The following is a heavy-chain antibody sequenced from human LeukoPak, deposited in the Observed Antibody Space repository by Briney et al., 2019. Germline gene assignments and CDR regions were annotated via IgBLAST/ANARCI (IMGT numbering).Heavy chain of an antibody. CDR2: ISPSGTDT. Sequence: GGSLRLSCAASGFTSNSYAMSWVRQAPGKGLEWVSAISPSGTDTYYADSVKGRFTISRDNSKNTLYLQMSSLRAEDSAVYYCAKRGGYETMAAFDYWGQGTLVTVSS. D-gene: IGHD3-10*01. V-gene: IGHV3-23*01. CDR1: GFTSNSYA. J-gene: IGHJ4*02. CDR3: AKRGGYETMAAFDY.